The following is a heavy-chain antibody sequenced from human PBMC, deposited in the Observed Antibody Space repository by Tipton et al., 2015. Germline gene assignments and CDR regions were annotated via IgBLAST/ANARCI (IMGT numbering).Heavy chain of an antibody. CDR3: ARDLEHGMDV. D-gene: IGHD5-24*01. V-gene: IGHV4-38-2*02. J-gene: IGHJ6*02. CDR2: ISHRGNT. CDR1: AYSISSDYY. Sequence: GSLRLSCAVSAYSISSDYYWGWIRQPPGKGLEWIGTISHRGNTYYNPSLKSRVTISLDTSKNQFSLTLNSVTAADTAVYYCARDLEHGMDVWGQGTTVTVSS.